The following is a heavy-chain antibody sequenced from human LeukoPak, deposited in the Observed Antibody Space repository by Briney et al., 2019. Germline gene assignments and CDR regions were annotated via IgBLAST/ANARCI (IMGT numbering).Heavy chain of an antibody. V-gene: IGHV1-18*04. D-gene: IGHD1-26*01. J-gene: IGHJ6*02. Sequence: ASVKVSCKASGYTFTSYGISWVRQAPGQGLEWVAWISAYNSNKNYAEKFQGRVTMTIDTSTSTAYMEFRSLKSDDTAVYYCVRHIKPAGPWDGMDVWGQGTTVIVSS. CDR3: VRHIKPAGPWDGMDV. CDR1: GYTFTSYG. CDR2: ISAYNSNK.